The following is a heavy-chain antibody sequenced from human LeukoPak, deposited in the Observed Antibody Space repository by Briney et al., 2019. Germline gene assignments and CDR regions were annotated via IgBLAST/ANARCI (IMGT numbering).Heavy chain of an antibody. V-gene: IGHV4-59*08. J-gene: IGHJ5*02. D-gene: IGHD2-8*01. CDR3: AGLNGGP. CDR1: GGSISSYY. CDR2: IYFTGSA. Sequence: SETLSLTCSVSGGSISSYYWSWIRQPPGKGLEWIGYIYFTGSATYNPSFKSRVTIALDTSKNQFSLQLSSVTAADTAVYYCAGLNGGPWGQGIRVTVSS.